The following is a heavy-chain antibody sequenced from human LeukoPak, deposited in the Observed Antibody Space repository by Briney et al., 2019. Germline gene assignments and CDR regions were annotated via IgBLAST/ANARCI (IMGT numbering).Heavy chain of an antibody. J-gene: IGHJ4*02. CDR3: ARVEEYYYGSGSPYYFDY. V-gene: IGHV4-34*01. Sequence: SETLSLTCAVYGGSFSGYYWSWIRQPPGKGLEWIGEINHSGSTNYNPSLKSRVTISVDTSKNQFSLKLSSVTAADTAVYYCARVEEYYYGSGSPYYFDYWGQGTLVTVSS. CDR2: INHSGST. D-gene: IGHD3-10*01. CDR1: GGSFSGYY.